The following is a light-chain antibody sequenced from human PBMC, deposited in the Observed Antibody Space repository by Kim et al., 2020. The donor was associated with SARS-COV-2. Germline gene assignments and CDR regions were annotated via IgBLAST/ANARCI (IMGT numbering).Light chain of an antibody. CDR1: SIGGKK. CDR3: QVWGSSTASWV. J-gene: IGLJ3*02. V-gene: IGLV3-9*01. CDR2: RNT. Sequence: LGQTARIPFGGYSIGGKKVHWYQQKGGQAPVLVIYRNTNRPSGIPERFCGSNSENMATLLISGAQVGDEADYYCQVWGSSTASWVFGGGTQLTVL.